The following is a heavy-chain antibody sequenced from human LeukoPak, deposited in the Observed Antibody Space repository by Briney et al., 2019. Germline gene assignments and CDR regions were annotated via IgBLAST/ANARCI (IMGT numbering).Heavy chain of an antibody. J-gene: IGHJ1*01. Sequence: GGSLRLSCAASGFTFNDYAMHWVRQAPGKGLEWVSLISWVSGNTYYADSVRGRFTISRDNSKNSLSLQMNSLRAEDTALYYCAKGPGAAVGKRYIQHWGQGTLVTASS. V-gene: IGHV3-43D*03. CDR2: ISWVSGNT. CDR3: AKGPGAAVGKRYIQH. CDR1: GFTFNDYA. D-gene: IGHD6-13*01.